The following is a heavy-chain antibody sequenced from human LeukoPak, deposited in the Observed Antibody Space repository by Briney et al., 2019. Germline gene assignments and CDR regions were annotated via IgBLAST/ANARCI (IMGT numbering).Heavy chain of an antibody. V-gene: IGHV1-8*01. Sequence: ASVKVSCKASGYTFTSYDINWVRQATGQGLEWMGWMNPNSGNTGYAQKFQGRVTMTRNTSISTAYMELSSLRSEDTAVYYCARAMTGDCDFWSGLYYYYGMDVWGQGTTVTVSS. CDR1: GYTFTSYD. CDR2: MNPNSGNT. D-gene: IGHD3-3*01. J-gene: IGHJ6*02. CDR3: ARAMTGDCDFWSGLYYYYGMDV.